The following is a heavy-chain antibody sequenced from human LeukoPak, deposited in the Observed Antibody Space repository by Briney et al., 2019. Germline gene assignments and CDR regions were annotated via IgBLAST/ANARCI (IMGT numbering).Heavy chain of an antibody. V-gene: IGHV4-61*02. CDR3: ARGSYDSSGYPFDY. J-gene: IGHJ4*02. CDR1: GGSISSGSYY. D-gene: IGHD3-22*01. Sequence: SQTLSLTCTVSGGSISSGSYYLSWIRQPAGKGLEWIGRIYTSGSTNYNPSLKSRVTISVDTSKNQFSLKLSSVTAADTAVYYCARGSYDSSGYPFDYWGQGTLVTVSS. CDR2: IYTSGST.